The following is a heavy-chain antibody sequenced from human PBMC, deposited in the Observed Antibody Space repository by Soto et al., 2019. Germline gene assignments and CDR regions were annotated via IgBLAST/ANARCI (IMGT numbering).Heavy chain of an antibody. J-gene: IGHJ4*02. CDR3: ARDHIVYCSGGSCFYV. D-gene: IGHD2-15*01. Sequence: SETLSLTCTVSGGSISSGGYYWSWIRQHPGKGLEWIGYIYYSGSTYYNPSLKSRVTISVDTSKNQFSLKLSSVTAADTAVYYCARDHIVYCSGGSCFYVWGQGTLVTVPS. CDR2: IYYSGST. CDR1: GGSISSGGYY. V-gene: IGHV4-31*03.